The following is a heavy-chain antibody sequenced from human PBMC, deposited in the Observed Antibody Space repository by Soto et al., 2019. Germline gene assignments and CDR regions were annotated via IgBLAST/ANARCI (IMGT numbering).Heavy chain of an antibody. Sequence: EVQLLESGGGLVQPGGSLRLSCSASGFTFSSYAMSWVRQAPGKGLESVSAISGSGGSTYYADSVKGRFSISRDNSKNTLYLQMDSLRAEDTAVYYCAKGPPPPYSSPWCSFDSWGQGILVTVSS. D-gene: IGHD6-13*01. CDR1: GFTFSSYA. J-gene: IGHJ4*02. CDR3: AKGPPPPYSSPWCSFDS. CDR2: ISGSGGST. V-gene: IGHV3-23*01.